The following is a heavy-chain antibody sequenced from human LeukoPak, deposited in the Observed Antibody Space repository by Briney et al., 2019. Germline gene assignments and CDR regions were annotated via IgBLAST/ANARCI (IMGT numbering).Heavy chain of an antibody. CDR3: ASRENGSAYYSVESTAFDI. CDR2: IIPIFGTA. V-gene: IGHV1-69*13. J-gene: IGHJ3*02. CDR1: GGTFSSYA. D-gene: IGHD3-22*01. Sequence: ASVKVSCKASGGTFSSYAISWVRQAPGQGLEWMGGIIPIFGTANYAQKFQGRVTITADESTSTAYMELSSLRSEDTAVYYCASRENGSAYYSVESTAFDIWGQGTMVTVSS.